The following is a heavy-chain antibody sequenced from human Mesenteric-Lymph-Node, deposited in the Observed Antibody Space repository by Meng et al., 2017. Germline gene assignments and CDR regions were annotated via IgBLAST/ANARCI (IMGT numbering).Heavy chain of an antibody. CDR1: GFTFSDYY. D-gene: IGHD6-25*01. J-gene: IGHJ5*02. Sequence: GESLKISCAASGFTFSDYYMTWIRQPPGQGLEWLASVSPTSGSLYFADSVKGRFSIPRDNAKNSVSLQMTRLRVEDTAVYYCARDHGSLNWFDPWGQGTLVTVSS. V-gene: IGHV3-11*04. CDR2: VSPTSGSL. CDR3: ARDHGSLNWFDP.